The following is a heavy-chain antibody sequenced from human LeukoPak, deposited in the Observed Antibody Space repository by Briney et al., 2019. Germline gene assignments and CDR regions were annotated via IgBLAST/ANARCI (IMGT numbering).Heavy chain of an antibody. CDR2: VIPIFGTA. Sequence: SVKVSCKASGGTFSSYAISWVRQAPGQGLEWMGGVIPIFGTANYAQKFQGRVTITADESTSTAYMELSSLRSEDTAVYYCARDKGIDLPPMDIWGQGTMVTVSS. J-gene: IGHJ3*02. CDR1: GGTFSSYA. V-gene: IGHV1-69*01. CDR3: ARDKGIDLPPMDI.